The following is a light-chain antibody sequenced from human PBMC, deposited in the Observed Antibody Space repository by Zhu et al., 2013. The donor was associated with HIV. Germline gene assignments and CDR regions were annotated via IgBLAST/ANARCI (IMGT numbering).Light chain of an antibody. V-gene: IGLV2-11*01. CDR2: DVS. Sequence: QSALTQPRSVSGSPGQSVTISCTGTSSDVGGYNYVSWYQQHPGEAPKLKIYDVSERPSGVPDRFSGSKSGNTASLTISGLQAADEADYYCCSFAGSYTWVFGGGTKLTVL. CDR3: CSFAGSYTWV. CDR1: SSDVGGYNY. J-gene: IGLJ3*02.